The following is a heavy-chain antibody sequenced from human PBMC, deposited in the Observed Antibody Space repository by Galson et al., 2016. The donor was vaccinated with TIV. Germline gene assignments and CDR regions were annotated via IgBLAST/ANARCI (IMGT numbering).Heavy chain of an antibody. CDR3: AKDKSTMIVGSGAFGN. D-gene: IGHD3-22*01. CDR2: ISGIGLST. V-gene: IGHV3-23*01. Sequence: SLRLSCAASGFTSSNFFMYWVRQAPGKGLEWVSSISGIGLSTYYADSVRGRFTISRDKSQNTIHLQMNSLRAEDTAIYYCAKDKSTMIVGSGAFGNWGQGTVVTVSS. J-gene: IGHJ3*02. CDR1: GFTSSNFF.